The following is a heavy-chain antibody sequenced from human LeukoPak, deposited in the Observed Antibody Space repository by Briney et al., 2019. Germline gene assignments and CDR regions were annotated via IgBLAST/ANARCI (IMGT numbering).Heavy chain of an antibody. CDR2: ISSYSDFI. CDR3: ARGGAQLPPNWFDP. J-gene: IGHJ5*02. Sequence: PGGSLRLSCAASGFTFSSYSIHWVRQAPGKGLEWVSSISSYSDFIYYADSVKGRFTISRYNAKNSLYLQMNSLRAEDTAVYYCARGGAQLPPNWFDPWAREPWSPSPQ. CDR1: GFTFSSYS. V-gene: IGHV3-21*01. D-gene: IGHD2-2*01.